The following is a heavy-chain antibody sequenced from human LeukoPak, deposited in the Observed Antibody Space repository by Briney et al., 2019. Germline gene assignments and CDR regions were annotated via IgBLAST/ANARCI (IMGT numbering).Heavy chain of an antibody. V-gene: IGHV3-33*01. Sequence: GKSLRLSCTTSGFTLWRHGMHWVRQAPGKGLEWVAVTWYGGSDYAASVRGRFSVSRDIFGNTVYLQMDNLRVENTALYYCAREQSTSGHAGAFYIWGQGTVVTVSS. D-gene: IGHD5-12*01. CDR2: TWYGGS. CDR3: AREQSTSGHAGAFYI. CDR1: GFTLWRHG. J-gene: IGHJ3*02.